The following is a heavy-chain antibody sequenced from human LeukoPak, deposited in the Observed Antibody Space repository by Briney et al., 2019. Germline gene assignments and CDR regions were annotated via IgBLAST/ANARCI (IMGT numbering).Heavy chain of an antibody. CDR1: GYSFTSYW. V-gene: IGHV5-51*01. D-gene: IGHD6-19*01. J-gene: IGHJ5*02. Sequence: GESLKISCKGFGYSFTSYWIGWVRQMPGKGLEWMGIIYPGDSDTRYSPSFQGQVTISADKSISTAYLQWSSLKASDTAMCYCARLLAVAEFVLFDPWGQGTLVTVSS. CDR3: ARLLAVAEFVLFDP. CDR2: IYPGDSDT.